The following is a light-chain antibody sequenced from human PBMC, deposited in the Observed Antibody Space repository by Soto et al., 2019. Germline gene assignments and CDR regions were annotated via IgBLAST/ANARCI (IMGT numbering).Light chain of an antibody. CDR1: SSDVGGYNY. J-gene: IGLJ1*01. Sequence: SALTQPPSASGSPGQSVTISCTGTSSDVGGYNYVSWYQHHPGKAPKFLIYEVSKRPSGVPDRFSGSKSGNTASLTVSGLQAEDEADYYCSSYAGSNREVFGTGTKLTVL. CDR3: SSYAGSNREV. V-gene: IGLV2-8*01. CDR2: EVS.